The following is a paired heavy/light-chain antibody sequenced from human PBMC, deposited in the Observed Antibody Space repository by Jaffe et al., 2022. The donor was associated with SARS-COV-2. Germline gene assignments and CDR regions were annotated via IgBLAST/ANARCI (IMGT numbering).Heavy chain of an antibody. V-gene: IGHV4-38-2*02. CDR2: IYRSGST. CDR3: VRGALMVVTARFDC. CDR1: GYSISSTYY. D-gene: IGHD2-21*02. Sequence: QVQLRESGPGLVKPSETLSLTCTVSGYSISSTYYWGWIRQPPGKGLEWIGSIYRSGSTYYNPSLKSRVTISVDTSKNQFSLKLSSVTATDTAVYYCVRGALMVVTARFDCWGLGNLVTVSS. J-gene: IGHJ4*02.
Light chain of an antibody. Sequence: DIQLTQSPSFLSASVGDRVTITCRASQDISSYLAWYQQKPGKAPKVLIYAASTLESGVPSRFSGSGSGTDFTLTISSLQPEDFATYYCQQFNSYVPLTFGGGTKVEIK. CDR2: AAS. V-gene: IGKV1-9*01. CDR1: QDISSY. CDR3: QQFNSYVPLT. J-gene: IGKJ4*01.